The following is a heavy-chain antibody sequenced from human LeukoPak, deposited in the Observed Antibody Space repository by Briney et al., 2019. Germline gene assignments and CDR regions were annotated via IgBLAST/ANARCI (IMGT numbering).Heavy chain of an antibody. V-gene: IGHV4-34*01. D-gene: IGHD5-18*01. CDR3: ARGQSPYPTPDPIQLWFYFDY. CDR2: INHSGST. J-gene: IGHJ4*02. Sequence: SETLSLTCAVYGGSFSGYYWSWIRQPPGKGLEWIGEINHSGSTNYNPSLKSRVTISVDTSKNQLSLKLSSVTAADTAVYYCARGQSPYPTPDPIQLWFYFDYWGQGTLVTVSS. CDR1: GGSFSGYY.